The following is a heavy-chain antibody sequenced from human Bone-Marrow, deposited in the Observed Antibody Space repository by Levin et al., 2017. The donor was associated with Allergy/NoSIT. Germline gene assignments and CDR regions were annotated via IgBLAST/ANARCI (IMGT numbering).Heavy chain of an antibody. CDR3: ARGRDSSSWYSLLWFDP. J-gene: IGHJ5*02. Sequence: SQTLSLTCTVSGGSISDGAYYWSWIRQHPGKALEWIGYIYYSGTTKYNPSLESRVTISLDTPKNQFSLKLTSVTAADTAMYYCARGRDSSSWYSLLWFDPWGQGTLVTVSS. D-gene: IGHD6-13*01. CDR2: IYYSGTT. V-gene: IGHV4-31*02. CDR1: GGSISDGAYY.